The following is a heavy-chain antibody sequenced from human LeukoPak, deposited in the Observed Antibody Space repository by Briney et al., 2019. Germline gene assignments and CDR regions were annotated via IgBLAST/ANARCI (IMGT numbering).Heavy chain of an antibody. V-gene: IGHV1-18*01. CDR1: GYTFTSYV. Sequence: ASVKVSCKASGYTFTSYVISWVRQAPGQGLEWMGWISAYNGDTNYAQKLQGRVTMTTDTSMSTAYMELRSLRSDDTAVYYCAREVGYGSGSYPDYWGQGTLVTVSS. J-gene: IGHJ4*02. CDR2: ISAYNGDT. D-gene: IGHD3-10*01. CDR3: AREVGYGSGSYPDY.